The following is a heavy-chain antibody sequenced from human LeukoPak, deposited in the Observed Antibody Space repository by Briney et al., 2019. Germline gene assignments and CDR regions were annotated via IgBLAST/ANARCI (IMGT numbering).Heavy chain of an antibody. D-gene: IGHD3-3*01. CDR1: GFTVSSNF. J-gene: IGHJ4*02. Sequence: GGSLRLSCAASGFTVSSNFMIWVRQAPGKGLEWLAVIKSGGSTDPPDSVSTDYADSVKGRFTVSRDTSQNTVYLHMNSLRADDAAVYYCARGTRFGLRAAGNYFDYWGQGTLVTVSS. V-gene: IGHV3-53*01. CDR2: IKSGGSTDPPDSVST. CDR3: ARGTRFGLRAAGNYFDY.